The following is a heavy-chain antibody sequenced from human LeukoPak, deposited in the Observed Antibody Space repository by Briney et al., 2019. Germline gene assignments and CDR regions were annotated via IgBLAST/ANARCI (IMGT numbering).Heavy chain of an antibody. V-gene: IGHV3-23*01. J-gene: IGHJ4*02. CDR3: AKGSGYYQYYFDY. D-gene: IGHD3-22*01. Sequence: PGGSLRLSCAASGFTFSSYGMHWVRQAPGKGLEWVSAISGSGGSTYYADSVKGRFTISRDNSKNTLYLQMNSLRAEDTAVYYCAKGSGYYQYYFDYWGQGTLVTVSS. CDR2: ISGSGGST. CDR1: GFTFSSYG.